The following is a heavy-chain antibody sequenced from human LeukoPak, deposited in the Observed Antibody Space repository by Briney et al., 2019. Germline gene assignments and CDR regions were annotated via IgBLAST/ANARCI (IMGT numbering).Heavy chain of an antibody. V-gene: IGHV4-39*07. D-gene: IGHD6-13*01. J-gene: IGHJ6*03. Sequence: PSETPSLTCTVPGGSLTASRSYSGWVRHPPRNGMGWNAIIFYSGSTSYSPSLKSRVTISLDTSRNQFSLKLTSVTAADTAVYYCARGGGYSSSWYHYDTQRDYYYYMDVWGKGTTVTVSS. CDR1: GGSLTASRSY. CDR3: ARGGGYSSSWYHYDTQRDYYYYMDV. CDR2: IFYSGST.